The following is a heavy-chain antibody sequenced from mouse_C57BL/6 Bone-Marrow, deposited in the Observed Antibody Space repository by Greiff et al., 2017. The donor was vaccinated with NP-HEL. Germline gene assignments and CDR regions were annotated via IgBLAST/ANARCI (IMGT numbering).Heavy chain of an antibody. V-gene: IGHV2-2*01. CDR1: GFSLTSYG. CDR3: ARNTPMGVTTYYYAMDY. J-gene: IGHJ4*01. CDR2: IWSGGST. Sequence: VQLQQSGPGLVQPSQSLSITCTVSGFSLTSYGVHWVRQSPGKGLEWLGVIWSGGSTDYNAAFISRLSISKDNSKSQVFFKMNSLQADDTAIYYCARNTPMGVTTYYYAMDYWGQGTSDTVSS. D-gene: IGHD2-5*01.